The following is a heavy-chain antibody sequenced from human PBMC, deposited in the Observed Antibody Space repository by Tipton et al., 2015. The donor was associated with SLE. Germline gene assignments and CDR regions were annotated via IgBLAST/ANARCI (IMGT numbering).Heavy chain of an antibody. J-gene: IGHJ6*04. CDR2: IYYSGST. Sequence: TLSLTCTVSGGSISSYYWSWIRQPPGKGLEWIGYIYYSGSTNYNPSLKSRVTISVDTSKNQFSLKLSSVTAADTAVYYCARATLKVDVWGKGTTVTVSS. V-gene: IGHV4-59*12. CDR3: ARATLKVDV. CDR1: GGSISSYY.